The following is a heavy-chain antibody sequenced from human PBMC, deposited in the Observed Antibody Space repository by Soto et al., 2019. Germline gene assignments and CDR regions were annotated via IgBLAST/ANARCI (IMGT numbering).Heavy chain of an antibody. Sequence: QVQLVESGGGVVQPGKSLRLSCTGSGFTFRDYGMHWVRQAPGKGLEWVALVSYDGTTKYYADSVKGRFSVTRDNFKKTVSLHVDSLTTEDAGIYYCAKDQRAITERWRQIGGVFYFDYWGQGVLVTVSS. CDR2: VSYDGTTK. J-gene: IGHJ4*02. CDR1: GFTFRDYG. D-gene: IGHD6-19*01. V-gene: IGHV3-30*18. CDR3: AKDQRAITERWRQIGGVFYFDY.